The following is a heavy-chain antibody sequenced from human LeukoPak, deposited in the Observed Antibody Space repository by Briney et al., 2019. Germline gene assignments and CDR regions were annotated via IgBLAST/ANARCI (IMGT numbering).Heavy chain of an antibody. V-gene: IGHV4-31*03. Sequence: SQTLSLTCTVSGDSITSGGHCWSWIRQLPGKGLERIGYIYYSGTPYYSPSFKSRVTISIDTSKDQFSLELSSVTAADTAVYYCAREGRDRLGYNGWFDPWGQGTLVTVSS. D-gene: IGHD3-22*01. CDR3: AREGRDRLGYNGWFDP. J-gene: IGHJ5*02. CDR2: IYYSGTP. CDR1: GDSITSGGHC.